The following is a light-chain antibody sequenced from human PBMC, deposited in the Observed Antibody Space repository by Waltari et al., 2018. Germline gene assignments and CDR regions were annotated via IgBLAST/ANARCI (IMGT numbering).Light chain of an antibody. CDR1: SSDVGPYNF. V-gene: IGLV2-8*01. CDR2: DVS. Sequence: QSALTQPPSASGSPGQSVTISCPGTSSDVGPYNFVSWYQQHPGKAPKLMIYDVSKRPSGVPDRFSGSKSGNTASLTVSGLQAGDEADYYCSSYAGSNNVFGTGTKVTVL. CDR3: SSYAGSNNV. J-gene: IGLJ1*01.